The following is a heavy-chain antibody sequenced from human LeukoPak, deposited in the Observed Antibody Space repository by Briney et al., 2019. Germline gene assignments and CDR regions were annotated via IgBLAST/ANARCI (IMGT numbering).Heavy chain of an antibody. V-gene: IGHV1-18*01. Sequence: GASVKVSCKASGYTFTSYGISWVRQAPGQGLEWMGWISAYNGNTNYAQKLQGRVTMTTDTSTSTAYMELRSLRSDDAAVYYCARQDNLVAWGGFDYWGQGALVTVSS. CDR3: ARQDNLVAWGGFDY. J-gene: IGHJ4*02. CDR1: GYTFTSYG. CDR2: ISAYNGNT. D-gene: IGHD7-27*01.